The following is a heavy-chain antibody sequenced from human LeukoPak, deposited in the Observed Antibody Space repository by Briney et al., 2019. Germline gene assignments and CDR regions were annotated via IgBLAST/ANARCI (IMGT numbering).Heavy chain of an antibody. D-gene: IGHD6-13*01. CDR2: INHSGST. Sequence: PSETLSLTCAVSGGSFSGYYWSWIRQPPGKGLEWIGEINHSGSTNYNPSLKSRVTISVDTSKNQFSLKLSSVTAADTAVYYCAHRGYIAAATVEYWGQGTLVTVSS. J-gene: IGHJ4*02. CDR1: GGSFSGYY. V-gene: IGHV4-34*01. CDR3: AHRGYIAAATVEY.